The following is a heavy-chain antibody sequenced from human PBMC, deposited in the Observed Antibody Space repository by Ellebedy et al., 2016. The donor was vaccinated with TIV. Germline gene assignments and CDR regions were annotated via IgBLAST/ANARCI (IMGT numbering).Heavy chain of an antibody. CDR1: GDSISPYY. V-gene: IGHV4-59*01. CDR3: AKQHDPKYNNYMDV. D-gene: IGHD1/OR15-1a*01. J-gene: IGHJ6*03. Sequence: MPSETLSLTCTVSGDSISPYYWNWIRQPPGKGLEWIGYIHYSGSANYNPSLKSRVTISVDTSKNKFSLNLSSVTAADTAMYYCAKQHDPKYNNYMDVWGKGTTVTVSS. CDR2: IHYSGSA.